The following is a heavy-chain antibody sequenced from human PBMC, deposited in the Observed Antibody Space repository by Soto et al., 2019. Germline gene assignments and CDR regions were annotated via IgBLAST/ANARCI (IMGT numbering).Heavy chain of an antibody. CDR3: ARVRSMSSGYYYDYFDY. Sequence: SVKVSCKASGGTFSSYAISWVRQAPGQGLEWMGGIIPIFGTANYAQKFQGRVTITADESTSTAYMELSSLRSEDTAVYYCARVRSMSSGYYYDYFDYWGQGTLVTVSS. CDR2: IIPIFGTA. V-gene: IGHV1-69*13. D-gene: IGHD3-22*01. J-gene: IGHJ4*02. CDR1: GGTFSSYA.